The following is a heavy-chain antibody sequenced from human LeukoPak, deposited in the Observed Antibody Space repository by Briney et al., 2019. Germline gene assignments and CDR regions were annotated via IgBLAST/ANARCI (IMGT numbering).Heavy chain of an antibody. CDR3: ARDPKQLIVGAATGGD. V-gene: IGHV3-74*01. CDR1: GFPFSSFW. D-gene: IGHD1-26*01. Sequence: PGGSLRLSCTASGFPFSSFWMHWVRQAPGKGLVWVSRMNSEGSSTSYADSVKGRFTISRDNAKNTLYLQMNSLTAEDTAVYYCARDPKQLIVGAATGGDWGQGTLVTVSS. CDR2: MNSEGSST. J-gene: IGHJ4*02.